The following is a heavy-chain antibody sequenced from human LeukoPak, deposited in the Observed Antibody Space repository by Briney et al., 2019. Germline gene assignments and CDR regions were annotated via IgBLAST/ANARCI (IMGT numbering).Heavy chain of an antibody. V-gene: IGHV3-30-3*01. CDR3: ARGSSLQH. CDR1: GFTFSSYA. Sequence: GGSLRLSCAASGFTFSSYAMHWVRQAPGKRLEWVAVISYDGSNKYYADSVKGRFTISRDNSKNTLYLQMNSLRAEDTAVYYCARGSSLQHWGQGTLVTVSS. CDR2: ISYDGSNK. J-gene: IGHJ1*01. D-gene: IGHD3-10*01.